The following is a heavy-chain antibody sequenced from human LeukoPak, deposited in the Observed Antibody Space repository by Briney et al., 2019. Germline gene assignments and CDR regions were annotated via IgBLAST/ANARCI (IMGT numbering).Heavy chain of an antibody. J-gene: IGHJ5*02. CDR3: AAGSSYSSSWYSWFDP. Sequence: SETLSLTCTVSGGSISSDNYYWNWIRQPPGKGLEWIGEINHSGSTNYNPSLKSRVTISVDTSKNQFSLKLSSVTAADTAVYYCAAGSSYSSSWYSWFDPWGQGTLVTVSS. V-gene: IGHV4-39*07. D-gene: IGHD6-13*01. CDR2: INHSGST. CDR1: GGSISSDNYY.